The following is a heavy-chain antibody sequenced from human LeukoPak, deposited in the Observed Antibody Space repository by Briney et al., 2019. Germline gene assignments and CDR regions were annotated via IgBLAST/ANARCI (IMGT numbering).Heavy chain of an antibody. Sequence: PGGSLKLSCAASGFTFSGSAMHWVRQASGKGLEWVGRIRSKANSYATAYAASVKGRFTISRDDSKNTAYLQMNSLKTEDTAVYYCTRRAYCSSTSCWDQPDAFDIWGQGTMVTVSS. J-gene: IGHJ3*02. CDR2: IRSKANSYAT. CDR1: GFTFSGSA. D-gene: IGHD2-2*01. CDR3: TRRAYCSSTSCWDQPDAFDI. V-gene: IGHV3-73*01.